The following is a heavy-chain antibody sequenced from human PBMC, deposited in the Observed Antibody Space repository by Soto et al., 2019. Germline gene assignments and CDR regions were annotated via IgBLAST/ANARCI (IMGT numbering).Heavy chain of an antibody. J-gene: IGHJ4*02. V-gene: IGHV3-23*01. CDR1: GFPFTTSG. Sequence: EVHLLESGGGLVQPGGSLRLSCTASGFPFTTSGMLWVRQPPGEGLEWVSAIGPNPANTNYRDSVKGRFTISRDNSKNTVFLRMSALTAEDTALYYCATARHCSSDACPAAEWGQGTLITVSS. D-gene: IGHD2-2*01. CDR2: IGPNPANT. CDR3: ATARHCSSDACPAAE.